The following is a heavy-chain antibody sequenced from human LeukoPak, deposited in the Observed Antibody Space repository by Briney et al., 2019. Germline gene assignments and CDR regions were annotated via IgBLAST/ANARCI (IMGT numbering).Heavy chain of an antibody. Sequence: GGSLRLSCAASGFTVSGNYMSWVRQAPGKGLEWLSVIHRGGNTYYADSVKGRFTISRDSSKNTVFLQMDSLRAEDTAAYYCARDPGYGLGVDYGDYWGQGTLVTVSS. CDR3: ARDPGYGLGVDYGDY. CDR2: IHRGGNT. J-gene: IGHJ4*02. D-gene: IGHD3-10*01. V-gene: IGHV3-66*01. CDR1: GFTVSGNY.